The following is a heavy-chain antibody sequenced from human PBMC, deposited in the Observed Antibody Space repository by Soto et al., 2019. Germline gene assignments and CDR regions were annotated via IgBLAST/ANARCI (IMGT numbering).Heavy chain of an antibody. V-gene: IGHV1-18*01. D-gene: IGHD4-17*01. CDR1: GYTFTSYG. CDR2: ISAYNGNT. J-gene: IGHJ6*02. Sequence: ASVKVSCKASGYTFTSYGISWVRQAPGQGLEWMGWISAYNGNTNYAQKLQGRVTMTTDTSTSTAYMELRSLRSDDTAVYYCASWGATLTVTKRYYYYGMDVWGQGTTVTVSS. CDR3: ASWGATLTVTKRYYYYGMDV.